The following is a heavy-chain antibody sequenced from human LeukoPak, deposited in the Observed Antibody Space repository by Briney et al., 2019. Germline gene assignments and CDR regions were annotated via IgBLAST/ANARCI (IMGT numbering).Heavy chain of an antibody. CDR3: ARGYCSGGSCYDDAFDI. V-gene: IGHV1-8*01. CDR2: MNPNSGNT. J-gene: IGHJ3*02. D-gene: IGHD2-15*01. Sequence: ASVKVSCKASGYTFTSYDINWVRQATGQGLEWMGWMNPNSGNTGYAQKFQGRVTITRNTSISTAYMELSSLRSEDTAVYYCARGYCSGGSCYDDAFDIWGQGTMVTVSS. CDR1: GYTFTSYD.